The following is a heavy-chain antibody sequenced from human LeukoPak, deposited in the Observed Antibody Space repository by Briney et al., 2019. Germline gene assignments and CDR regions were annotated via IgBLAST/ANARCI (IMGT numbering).Heavy chain of an antibody. J-gene: IGHJ3*02. CDR2: ISGNSGST. Sequence: PGGSLRLSCAASGFTFSNYAMNWVRQAPGKGLEWVSVISGNSGSTYYADSGKGRFTISRDNSKNTLFLQMNNLRAEDTAIYYCAKDIVVVAAAGGYAFDIWGQGTMVTVSS. D-gene: IGHD2-15*01. V-gene: IGHV3-23*01. CDR1: GFTFSNYA. CDR3: AKDIVVVAAAGGYAFDI.